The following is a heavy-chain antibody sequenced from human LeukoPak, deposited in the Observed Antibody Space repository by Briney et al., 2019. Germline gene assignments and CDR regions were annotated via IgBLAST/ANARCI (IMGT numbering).Heavy chain of an antibody. CDR2: IRSKAHSYAT. J-gene: IGHJ4*02. Sequence: GGSLRLSCAASGFTFSGSSMQWVRQAPGKGLERVGRIRSKAHSYATAYAASVKGRFTISRDDSKNTAYLQMNSLKTEDTAVYYCTSRGWPWGQGTLVTVSS. V-gene: IGHV3-73*01. CDR3: TSRGWP. CDR1: GFTFSGSS. D-gene: IGHD6-19*01.